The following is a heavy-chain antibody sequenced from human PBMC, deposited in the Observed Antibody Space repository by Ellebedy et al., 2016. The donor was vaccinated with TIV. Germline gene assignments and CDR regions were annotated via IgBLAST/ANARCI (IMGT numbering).Heavy chain of an antibody. J-gene: IGHJ4*02. CDR3: ARASHTVDY. D-gene: IGHD4-17*01. CDR2: IYYSGST. CDR1: GGSISSYY. Sequence: SETLSLXXTVSGGSISSYYWSWIRQPPGKGLEWIGYIYYSGSTNYNPSLKSRVTISVDTSKNQFSLKLSSVTAADTAVYYCARASHTVDYWGQGTLVTVSS. V-gene: IGHV4-59*01.